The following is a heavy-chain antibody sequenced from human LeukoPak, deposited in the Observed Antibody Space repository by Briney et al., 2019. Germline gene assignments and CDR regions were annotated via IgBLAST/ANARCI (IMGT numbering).Heavy chain of an antibody. Sequence: GASVTVSCKASGYTFTSYYMHWVRQAPGQGLEWMGIINPSGGSTSYAQKFQGRVTMTRDTSTSTVYMELSSLRSEDTAVYYCARDLPNYDFWSGFFRGKKYGMDVWGQGTTVTVSS. CDR1: GYTFTSYY. CDR3: ARDLPNYDFWSGFFRGKKYGMDV. D-gene: IGHD3-3*01. J-gene: IGHJ6*02. V-gene: IGHV1-46*01. CDR2: INPSGGST.